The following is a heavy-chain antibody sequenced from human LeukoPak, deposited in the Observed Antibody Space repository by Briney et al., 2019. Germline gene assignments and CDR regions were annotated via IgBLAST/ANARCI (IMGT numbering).Heavy chain of an antibody. V-gene: IGHV5-51*01. J-gene: IGHJ3*02. Sequence: GESLKISCKGSGYSFTSYWIGWVRQMPGKGLEWMGIIYPGDSDTRYSPSFRGQVTISADKSISTAYLQWSSLKASDTAMYYCARQLGIPIDAFDIWGQGTMVTVSS. CDR2: IYPGDSDT. D-gene: IGHD7-27*01. CDR1: GYSFTSYW. CDR3: ARQLGIPIDAFDI.